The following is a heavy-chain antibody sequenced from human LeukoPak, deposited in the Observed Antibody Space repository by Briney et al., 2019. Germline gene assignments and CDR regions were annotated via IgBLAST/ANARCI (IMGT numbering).Heavy chain of an antibody. J-gene: IGHJ5*02. D-gene: IGHD2-2*01. CDR1: GYTFTSYG. Sequence: ASVKVSCKASGYTFTSYGIRWVRQAPGQGLEWMVWISAYNGNTNYAQKLQGRVTMTTDTSTSTAYMELRSLRSDDTAVDYCARSYCSSTSCYDLYNWFDPWGQGTLVTVSS. V-gene: IGHV1-18*01. CDR2: ISAYNGNT. CDR3: ARSYCSSTSCYDLYNWFDP.